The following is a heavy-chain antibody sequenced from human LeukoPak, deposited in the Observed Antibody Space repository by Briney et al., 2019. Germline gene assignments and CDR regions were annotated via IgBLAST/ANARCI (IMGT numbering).Heavy chain of an antibody. CDR3: ARTRGDYGSGNRGWLDP. J-gene: IGHJ5*02. CDR2: IYYSGST. Sequence: SETLSLTCTVSGGSISSGGYYWSWIRQHPGKGLEWIGYIYYSGSTYYNPSLKSRVTISVDTSKNQFSLKLSSVTAADTAVYYCARTRGDYGSGNRGWLDPWGQGTLVTVSS. D-gene: IGHD3-10*01. V-gene: IGHV4-31*03. CDR1: GGSISSGGYY.